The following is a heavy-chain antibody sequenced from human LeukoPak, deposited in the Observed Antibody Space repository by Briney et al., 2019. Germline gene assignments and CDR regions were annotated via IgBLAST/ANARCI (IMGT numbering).Heavy chain of an antibody. J-gene: IGHJ4*02. CDR2: INWNGGNT. D-gene: IGHD5-24*01. Sequence: GGSLRLSCAASGFTFSSYAMSWVRQAPGKGLEWVSSINWNGGNTAYADSVKGRFTISRDTAKDSLYLQLNSLRAEDTALYYCARDRGWLQYIDYWGQGTLVTVSS. CDR3: ARDRGWLQYIDY. V-gene: IGHV3-20*04. CDR1: GFTFSSYA.